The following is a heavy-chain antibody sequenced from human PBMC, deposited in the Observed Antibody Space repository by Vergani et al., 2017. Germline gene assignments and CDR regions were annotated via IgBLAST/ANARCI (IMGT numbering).Heavy chain of an antibody. CDR3: AGDLAASAFDI. V-gene: IGHV1-18*01. D-gene: IGHD6-6*01. J-gene: IGHJ3*02. CDR1: GGPFSRYA. CDR2: ISAYNGNT. Sequence: QVQLVQSGAEVKKPGSPGKVPCKASGGPFSRYAISWVRQAPGQGLEWMGWISAYNGNTNYAQKLKGRVTMTTDTPTSTAYMELRSLRADDTAVYYCAGDLAASAFDIWGQGTTVTVSS.